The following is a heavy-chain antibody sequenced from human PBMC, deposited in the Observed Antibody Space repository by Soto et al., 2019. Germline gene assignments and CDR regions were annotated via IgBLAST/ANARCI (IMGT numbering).Heavy chain of an antibody. Sequence: QVQLQESGPGLVKPSGTLSLTCAVSGGSISSSYWWSWVRQPPGKGLEWIGEMYHSGSTNYNPSLRTRVTVTVGKSKNQFSLGVSSVTAADTAVYYCARKQWVVPNWFDPWGQGILVTVSS. J-gene: IGHJ5*02. CDR2: MYHSGST. CDR3: ARKQWVVPNWFDP. V-gene: IGHV4-4*02. D-gene: IGHD6-19*01. CDR1: GGSISSSYW.